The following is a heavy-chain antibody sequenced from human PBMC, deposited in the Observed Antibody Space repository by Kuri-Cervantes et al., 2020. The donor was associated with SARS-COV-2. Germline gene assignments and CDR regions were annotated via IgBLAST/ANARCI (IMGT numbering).Heavy chain of an antibody. CDR3: AHVGYGLGSHYYMDV. J-gene: IGHJ6*03. CDR1: GFSLSNARMG. Sequence: SGPTLVKPTETLTLTCTVSGFSLSNARMGVSWIRQPPGKALEWLAHIFSNDEKSYSTSLKSRLTISKDTSKNQVVLTMANMDPVDTATYYCAHVGYGLGSHYYMDVWGKGTTVTVSS. V-gene: IGHV2-26*01. CDR2: IFSNDEK. D-gene: IGHD3-10*01.